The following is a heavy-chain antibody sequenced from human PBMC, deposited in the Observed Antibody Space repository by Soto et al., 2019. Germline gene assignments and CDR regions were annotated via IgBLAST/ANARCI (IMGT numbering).Heavy chain of an antibody. Sequence: QVQLVQSGAEVKKPGASVKVSCKASGYTFLSYGITWVRQAPGQGLEWMGWISAYNANTNYGQKFQDRVSMTTDTSSHTAYLEVRSLRSDDTAFYFCARVFRWSSSSWGFDYWGQGTLVTVSS. V-gene: IGHV1-18*01. CDR2: ISAYNANT. J-gene: IGHJ4*02. CDR1: GYTFLSYG. D-gene: IGHD6-6*01. CDR3: ARVFRWSSSSWGFDY.